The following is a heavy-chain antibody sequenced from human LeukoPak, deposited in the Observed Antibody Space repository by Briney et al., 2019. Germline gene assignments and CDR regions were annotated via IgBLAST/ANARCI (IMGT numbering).Heavy chain of an antibody. CDR1: GYSFTSYG. CDR3: ARESGPYCGGDCYFDF. V-gene: IGHV1-18*01. J-gene: IGHJ4*02. CDR2: ISGYNGHT. Sequence: GASVKVSCKTSGYSFTSYGISWVRQAPGQGLEWMGSISGYNGHTNYAQKAQDRVTLTTDTSTSTAYMEVRSLTSDDTAVYYCARESGPYCGGDCYFDFWGQGTLVTVSS. D-gene: IGHD2-21*02.